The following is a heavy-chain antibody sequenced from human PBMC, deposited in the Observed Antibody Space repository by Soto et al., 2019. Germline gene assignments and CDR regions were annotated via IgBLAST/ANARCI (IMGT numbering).Heavy chain of an antibody. J-gene: IGHJ6*03. CDR1: GYTFTSYD. D-gene: IGHD5-12*01. V-gene: IGHV1-8*01. CDR2: MNPNSGNT. CDR3: ARGVYNGYDWTGYYYYYYMDV. Sequence: QVQLVQSGAEVKKPEASVKVSCKASGYTFTSYDINWVRQATGQGLEWMGWMNPNSGNTGYAQKFQGRVTMTRNTSISTAYMELSSLRSEDTAVYYCARGVYNGYDWTGYYYYYYMDVWGKGTTVTVSS.